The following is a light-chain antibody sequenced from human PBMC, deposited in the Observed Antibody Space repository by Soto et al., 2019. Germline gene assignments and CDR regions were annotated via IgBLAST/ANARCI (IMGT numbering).Light chain of an antibody. CDR2: DAS. CDR1: QSVTSAY. V-gene: IGKV3-20*01. Sequence: EVVLTQSPVTLSLSPGQRATLSCRASQSVTSAYLAWYQQKVGQAPRLLIYDASSRATGIPDRFSGSGSGADFTLTISSLEPEDFAVYYCQQYGTSPWTFGQGTKEEIK. J-gene: IGKJ1*01. CDR3: QQYGTSPWT.